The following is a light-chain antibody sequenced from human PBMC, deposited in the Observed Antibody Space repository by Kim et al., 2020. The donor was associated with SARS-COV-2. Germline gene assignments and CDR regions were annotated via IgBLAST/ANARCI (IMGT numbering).Light chain of an antibody. CDR1: SSNIGSNP. J-gene: IGLJ3*02. Sequence: GQRVTLSCAGSSSNIGSNPVNWYQQLPGTAPKLLIYSNNQRPSGVPDRFSGSKSGTSASLAISGLQSEDEADYYCAAWDDSLNGWVFGGGTKLTVL. CDR2: SNN. CDR3: AAWDDSLNGWV. V-gene: IGLV1-44*01.